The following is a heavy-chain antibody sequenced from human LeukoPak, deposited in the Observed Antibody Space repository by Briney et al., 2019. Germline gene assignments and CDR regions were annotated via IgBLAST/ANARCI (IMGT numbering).Heavy chain of an antibody. CDR2: ISYSGST. CDR3: ARHPYGDYRNWFDP. CDR1: GGSITIRNYY. D-gene: IGHD4-17*01. J-gene: IGHJ5*02. V-gene: IGHV4-39*01. Sequence: SESLSLTCTVSGGSITIRNYYWGWIRQPPGKGLEWNGSISYSGSTYYNPSLKSRVTISADTSKNQFSLKLSSVTAADTAVFYCARHPYGDYRNWFDPWGQGTLVIVSS.